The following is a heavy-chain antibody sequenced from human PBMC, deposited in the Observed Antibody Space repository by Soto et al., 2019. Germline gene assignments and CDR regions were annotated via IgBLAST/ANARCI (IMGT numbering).Heavy chain of an antibody. J-gene: IGHJ6*02. Sequence: PSETLSLTCTVSGGSISNSFWSWIRQSPGKGLEWIGNILYSGVTNYNPSLESRLTILVDTSKNQFSLKLTSMTAADTGVYFCARAIGLNYGRGTLDVWGQGTTVTVSS. CDR2: ILYSGVT. V-gene: IGHV4-59*01. CDR1: GGSISNSF. D-gene: IGHD3-10*02. CDR3: ARAIGLNYGRGTLDV.